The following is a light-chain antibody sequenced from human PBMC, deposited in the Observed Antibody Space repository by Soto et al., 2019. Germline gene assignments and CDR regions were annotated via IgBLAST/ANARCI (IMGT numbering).Light chain of an antibody. CDR3: QQRALT. V-gene: IGKV3-11*01. CDR1: QSVSSY. CDR2: DAS. Sequence: EIVLTQSPATLSLSPGERATLSCRASQSVSSYLAWYQQKPGQAPRLLIYDASNRATGIPARFSGSGSGTDFTLTISSLEPEDFAVYYCQQRALTFGQGTKVDI. J-gene: IGKJ1*01.